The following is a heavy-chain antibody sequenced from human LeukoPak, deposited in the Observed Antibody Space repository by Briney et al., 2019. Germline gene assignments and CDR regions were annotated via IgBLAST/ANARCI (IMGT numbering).Heavy chain of an antibody. CDR2: SYHRGNA. D-gene: IGHD3-22*01. Sequence: PSETLSLTCAVSGYSISSGYHWGWIRQAPGKGLEWIGSSYHRGNAHYKSSLNGRVAISTDTSKNQFSLTLTSVTAADTALYFCVRLLGDSRGYYPRSFYIDSWGQGILVSVSS. V-gene: IGHV4-38-2*01. J-gene: IGHJ4*02. CDR3: VRLLGDSRGYYPRSFYIDS. CDR1: GYSISSGYH.